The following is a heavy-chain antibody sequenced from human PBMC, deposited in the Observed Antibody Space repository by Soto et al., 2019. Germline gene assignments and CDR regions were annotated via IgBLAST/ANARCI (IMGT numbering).Heavy chain of an antibody. V-gene: IGHV3-23*01. Sequence: EVQLLESGGGLVQPGVSLRLSCAASGFTFSSYAMSWVRQAPGKGLEWVSAISGSGGSTYYADSVKGRFTISRDNSKNTLYLQMNSLRAEDTAVYYCAKEYCSSTSCYDAFHIWGQGTMVTVSS. D-gene: IGHD2-2*01. CDR3: AKEYCSSTSCYDAFHI. J-gene: IGHJ3*02. CDR1: GFTFSSYA. CDR2: ISGSGGST.